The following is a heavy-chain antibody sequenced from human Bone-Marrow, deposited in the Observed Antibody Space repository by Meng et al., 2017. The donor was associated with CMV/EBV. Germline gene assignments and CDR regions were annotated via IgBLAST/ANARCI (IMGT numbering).Heavy chain of an antibody. D-gene: IGHD3-22*01. CDR2: IYYSGST. V-gene: IGHV4-59*12. J-gene: IGHJ4*02. Sequence: GSLRLSCTVSGGSISSYYWSWIRQPPGKGLEWIGYIYYSGSTNSNPSLKSRVTISVNTSKNQFSLKLSSVTAADTAVYYCARVPPPYDSSGYGRFWGQGTLVTVSS. CDR1: GGSISSYY. CDR3: ARVPPPYDSSGYGRF.